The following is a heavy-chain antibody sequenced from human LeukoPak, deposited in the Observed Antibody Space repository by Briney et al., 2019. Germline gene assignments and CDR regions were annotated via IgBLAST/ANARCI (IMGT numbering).Heavy chain of an antibody. D-gene: IGHD6-13*01. Sequence: SETLSLTCTVSGGSISSYYWSWIRQPPGKGLEWIGDIYYTGSTTYNPSLRSRVTISVATSKNQFSLKLNSVTAADTAVYYCATVSSSWWVDYWGQGTLVTVSS. CDR1: GGSISSYY. CDR2: IYYTGST. CDR3: ATVSSSWWVDY. V-gene: IGHV4-59*01. J-gene: IGHJ4*02.